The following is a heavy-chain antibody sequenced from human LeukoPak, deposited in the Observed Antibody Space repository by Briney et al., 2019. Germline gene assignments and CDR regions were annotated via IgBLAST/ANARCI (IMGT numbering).Heavy chain of an antibody. V-gene: IGHV1-69*13. J-gene: IGHJ4*02. CDR1: GGTFGNYV. CDR3: ARSGSSSSHY. Sequence: ASVKVSCKASGGTFGNYVITWVRQAPGQGLEWMGGSIPLFNTSNYAQKLQGRVTISADESTTTAYMELTSLTSDDTAVYYCARSGSSSSHYWGQGTLVIVSS. D-gene: IGHD6-6*01. CDR2: SIPLFNTS.